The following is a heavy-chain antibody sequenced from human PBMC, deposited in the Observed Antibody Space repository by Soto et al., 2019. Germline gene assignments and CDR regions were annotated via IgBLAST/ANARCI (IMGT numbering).Heavy chain of an antibody. CDR3: ARYGPYDFWSGYWYFDY. CDR1: GYTFTSYA. V-gene: IGHV1-3*01. J-gene: IGHJ4*02. D-gene: IGHD3-3*01. CDR2: INAGNGNT. Sequence: GASVKVSCKASGYTFTSYAMHWVRQAPGQRLEWMGWINAGNGNTKYSQKFQGRVTITRDTSASTAYMELSSLRSEDTAEYYCARYGPYDFWSGYWYFDYWGQGTLVTVSS.